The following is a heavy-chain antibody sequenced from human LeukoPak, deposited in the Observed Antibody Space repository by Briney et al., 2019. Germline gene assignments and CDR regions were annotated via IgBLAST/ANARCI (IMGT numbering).Heavy chain of an antibody. CDR2: INPNSGGT. D-gene: IGHD4-17*01. CDR1: GYTFTGYY. V-gene: IGHV1-2*02. J-gene: IGHJ5*02. CDR3: AREVPSTVTNWFDP. Sequence: ASVKVSCKASGYTFTGYYMHWVRQAPGQGLEWMGWINPNSGGTNYAQKFQGRVTMTRDTSISTAYMELSRLRSDDTAVYYCAREVPSTVTNWFDPWGQGTLVTVSS.